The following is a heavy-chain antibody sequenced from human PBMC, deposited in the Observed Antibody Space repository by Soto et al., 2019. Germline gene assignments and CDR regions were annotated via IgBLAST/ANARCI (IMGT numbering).Heavy chain of an antibody. CDR3: ARGNPFNYAGFDV. CDR1: GYTFSDFD. Sequence: ASVKVSCKASGYTFSDFDINWLRQASGQGPEWMGWMNAKSGDTFFAQRFQGKFNMTWDASLSTAYMEVGSLTSDDTAIYFCARGNPFNYAGFDVWGQGTTVTVSS. CDR2: MNAKSGDT. J-gene: IGHJ6*02. D-gene: IGHD3-16*01. V-gene: IGHV1-8*01.